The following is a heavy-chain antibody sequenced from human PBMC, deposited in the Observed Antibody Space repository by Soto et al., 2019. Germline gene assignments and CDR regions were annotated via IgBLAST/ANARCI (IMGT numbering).Heavy chain of an antibody. CDR3: ARYCSGQYGSGNDTPCLAFDI. J-gene: IGHJ3*02. Sequence: PGESLKISCKGSGYSFTSYWIGWVRQMPGKGLERMGIIYPGDSDTRYSPSFQGQGTISADKSISTAYLQWSSLKASDTAMYYCARYCSGQYGSGNDTPCLAFDIWGQGTMVTV. V-gene: IGHV5-51*01. D-gene: IGHD3-10*01. CDR1: GYSFTSYW. CDR2: IYPGDSDT.